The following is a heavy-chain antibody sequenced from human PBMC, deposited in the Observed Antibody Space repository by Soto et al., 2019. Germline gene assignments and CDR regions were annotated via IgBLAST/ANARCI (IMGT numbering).Heavy chain of an antibody. V-gene: IGHV1-18*01. Sequence: QVHLVQSGAEVKKPGSSVRVSCKTSGYTFSNYAISWVRQAPGQGLEWMGWINTGSGYTNYAHDRVTMPKDASTYTAYLEVTSLRSDDTAIYSCARDRVYTGGSDADYWGQGTLVTVSS. D-gene: IGHD2-8*02. CDR3: ARDRVYTGGSDADY. J-gene: IGHJ4*02. CDR2: INTGSGYT. CDR1: GYTFSNYA.